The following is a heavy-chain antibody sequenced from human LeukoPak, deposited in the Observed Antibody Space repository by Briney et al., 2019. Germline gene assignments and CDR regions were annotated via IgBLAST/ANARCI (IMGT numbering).Heavy chain of an antibody. V-gene: IGHV3-74*01. J-gene: IGHJ4*02. Sequence: EGSLRLSCAASGFTFSSYWMHWVRQVPGKGLVCVSRITSDGSSTSYADSVRGRFTISRDNAKNTVYLQMNSLRAEDTAVYYCARDLTGSVFDFWGQGTLVTVSS. CDR2: ITSDGSST. D-gene: IGHD4/OR15-4a*01. CDR1: GFTFSSYW. CDR3: ARDLTGSVFDF.